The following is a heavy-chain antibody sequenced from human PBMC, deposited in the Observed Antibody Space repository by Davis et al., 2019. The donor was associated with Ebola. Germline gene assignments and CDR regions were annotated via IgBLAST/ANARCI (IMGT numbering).Heavy chain of an antibody. CDR2: IYYSGST. D-gene: IGHD3-3*01. V-gene: IGHV4-59*08. CDR1: GGSITSYY. CDR3: ASGATIFGEVTLNWFDP. Sequence: SETLSLTCTVSGGSITSYYWNWIRQPPGKGLEWIGYIYYSGSTNYNPSLKSRVTISVDTSKNQFSLKLSSVTAADTAVYYCASGATIFGEVTLNWFDPWGQGTLVTVSS. J-gene: IGHJ5*02.